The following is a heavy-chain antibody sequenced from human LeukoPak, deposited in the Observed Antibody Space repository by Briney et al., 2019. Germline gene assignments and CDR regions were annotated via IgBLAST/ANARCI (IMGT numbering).Heavy chain of an antibody. D-gene: IGHD3-3*01. CDR2: MKQDGSEK. Sequence: AGGSLRLSCAASGFTFNYFWMSWVRQAPGKGLEWVANMKQDGSEKYYVDSVKGRFTISRDNAQNSLFLQMNSLRPEDTAVYYCARPRQYNLGFYVSWGQGTLVTVSS. CDR1: GFTFNYFW. CDR3: ARPRQYNLGFYVS. J-gene: IGHJ5*02. V-gene: IGHV3-7*01.